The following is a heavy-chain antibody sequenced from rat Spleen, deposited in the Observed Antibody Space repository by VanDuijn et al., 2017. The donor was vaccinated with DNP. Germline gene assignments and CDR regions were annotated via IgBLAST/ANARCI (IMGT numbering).Heavy chain of an antibody. CDR1: GFSLTSYP. CDR2: MWAGGST. Sequence: QVQLKETGPDLVQPTQTLSLTCTVSGFSLTSYPVYWVRQPPGNGLEWLGVMWAGGSTDYNPALKSRLGISRDTSKSQFFLKMDSLQTDDTAIYFCARGPYSYNSLDFDYWGQGVMVTVSS. CDR3: ARGPYSYNSLDFDY. V-gene: IGHV2-64*01. D-gene: IGHD1-5*01. J-gene: IGHJ2*01.